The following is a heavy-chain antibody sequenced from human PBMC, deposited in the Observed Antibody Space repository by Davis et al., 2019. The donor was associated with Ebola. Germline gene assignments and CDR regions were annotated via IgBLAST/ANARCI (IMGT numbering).Heavy chain of an antibody. CDR3: ARLAPYYYYMDV. J-gene: IGHJ6*03. CDR2: INSDGSST. Sequence: PGGSLRLSCAASGFTFSSYWMHWVRQAPGKGLVWVSRINSDGSSTNYADSVKGRFTISRDNAKNTLYVQMNSLRAEDTAVYYCARLAPYYYYMDVWGKGTTVTVS. V-gene: IGHV3-74*01. CDR1: GFTFSSYW.